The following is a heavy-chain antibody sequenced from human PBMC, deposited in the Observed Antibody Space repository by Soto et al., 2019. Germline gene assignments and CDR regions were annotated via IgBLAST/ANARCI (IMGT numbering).Heavy chain of an antibody. J-gene: IGHJ4*02. CDR1: GYTFTSYH. CDR3: ARDTPPTDY. V-gene: IGHV1-18*01. Sequence: QVQLVQSGAEVKKPGASVKVSCNTSGYTFTSYHISWVRQAPGQGLVWMGWISAYNTNTNYAQKFQCRATMTTDTLTSPAYMELRSLRSDDTAVYYCARDTPPTDYWGQGTLVTVSS. CDR2: ISAYNTNT.